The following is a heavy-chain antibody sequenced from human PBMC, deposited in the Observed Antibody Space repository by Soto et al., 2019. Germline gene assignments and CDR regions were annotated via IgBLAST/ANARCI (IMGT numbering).Heavy chain of an antibody. CDR1: GGSISSSNW. J-gene: IGHJ4*02. D-gene: IGHD6-13*01. CDR2: IYHSGST. Sequence: SETLSLTCAVSGGSISSSNWWSWVRQPPGKGLEWIGEIYHSGSTNYNPSLKSRVNISVDKSKNQFALKLSSVTAADTAVYYCARVFTPNIAAAGTFDYWGQGTRVTVSS. V-gene: IGHV4-4*02. CDR3: ARVFTPNIAAAGTFDY.